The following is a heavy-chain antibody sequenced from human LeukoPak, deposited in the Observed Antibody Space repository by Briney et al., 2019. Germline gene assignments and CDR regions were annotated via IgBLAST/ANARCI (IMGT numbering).Heavy chain of an antibody. V-gene: IGHV3-9*03. CDR1: GFSFEDSA. CDR3: AKLISGDRDGFDI. CDR2: ISWNSVSI. D-gene: IGHD5-24*01. J-gene: IGHJ3*02. Sequence: GGSLRLSCAASGFSFEDSAMYWVRQAPGKGLEWVSGISWNSVSIGYADSVKGRFTISRDNAKNSLYLRMNSVRAEDMALYYCAKLISGDRDGFDIWGQGTMVTVSS.